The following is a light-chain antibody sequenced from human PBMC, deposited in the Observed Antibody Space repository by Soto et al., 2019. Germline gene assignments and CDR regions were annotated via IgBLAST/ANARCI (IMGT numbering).Light chain of an antibody. V-gene: IGLV2-14*03. CDR3: SSYTSRISYV. J-gene: IGLJ1*01. CDR2: DVS. Sequence: QSVLTQPVSVSGSPGQSITISCTGTSSDVGGYNYVSWYQSHPGEAPKLIIYDVSNRPSGVSDRFSGSKSGNTASLTISGLQAEDEADYYCSSYTSRISYVFGTGTKVTVL. CDR1: SSDVGGYNY.